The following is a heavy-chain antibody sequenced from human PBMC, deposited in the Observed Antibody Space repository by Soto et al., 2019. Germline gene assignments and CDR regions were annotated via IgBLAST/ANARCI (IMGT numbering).Heavy chain of an antibody. D-gene: IGHD5-12*01. J-gene: IGHJ5*02. CDR1: GYTFFTYD. CDR3: ARHHGPTTSENWFDP. V-gene: IGHV1-18*01. Sequence: QVHLVQSGVEVKTPGASVKVSCQASGYTFFTYDISWVRQAPGQGLEWMGWISTYSSDTKYAQKFQGRVTMTTDTSTTTADLELRSLSSDDTTVYYCARHHGPTTSENWFDPWGQGTLVTVSS. CDR2: ISTYSSDT.